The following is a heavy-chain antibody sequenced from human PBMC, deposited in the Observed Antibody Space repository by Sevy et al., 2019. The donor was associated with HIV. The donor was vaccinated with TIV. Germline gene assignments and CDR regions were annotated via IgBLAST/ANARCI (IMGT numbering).Heavy chain of an antibody. CDR3: VRTVSNWFDP. D-gene: IGHD4-17*01. V-gene: IGHV4-30-4*01. CDR1: GGSISSADYY. CDR2: IYYSGNT. Sequence: SETLSLTCTVSGGSISSADYYWSWIRQPPGKGLEWIGYIYYSGNTYYNPSLKGRFIISVDTSRNQFSLRLDSVTAADTAVYYCVRTVSNWFDPWGQGTLVTVSS. J-gene: IGHJ5*02.